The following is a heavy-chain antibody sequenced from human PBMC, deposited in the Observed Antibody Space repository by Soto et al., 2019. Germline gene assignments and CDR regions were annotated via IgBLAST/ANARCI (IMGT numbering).Heavy chain of an antibody. CDR3: ARDRFRIGYCSSTSCYNWFDP. V-gene: IGHV1-18*01. J-gene: IGHJ5*02. CDR2: ISAYNGNT. D-gene: IGHD2-2*01. CDR1: GYTFTSYG. Sequence: GASVKVSCKASGYTFTSYGISWVRQAPGQGLEWMGWISAYNGNTNYAQKLQGRVTMTTDTSTSTANMELRSLRSDDTAVYYCARDRFRIGYCSSTSCYNWFDPWGQGTLVTVSS.